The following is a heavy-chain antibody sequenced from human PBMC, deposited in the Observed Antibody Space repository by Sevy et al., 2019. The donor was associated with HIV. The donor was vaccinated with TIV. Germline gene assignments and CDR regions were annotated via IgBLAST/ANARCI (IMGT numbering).Heavy chain of an antibody. CDR1: GYTFTGYY. V-gene: IGHV1-2*02. J-gene: IGHJ6*03. CDR3: ARGGNSGSYYIYYYYYMDV. CDR2: INPNSGGT. D-gene: IGHD1-26*01. Sequence: GESLKISCKASGYTFTGYYMHWVRQAPGQGLEWMGWINPNSGGTNYAQKFQGRVTMTRDTSISTAYMELSRLRSDDTAVYYCARGGNSGSYYIYYYYYMDVWGKGTTVTVSS.